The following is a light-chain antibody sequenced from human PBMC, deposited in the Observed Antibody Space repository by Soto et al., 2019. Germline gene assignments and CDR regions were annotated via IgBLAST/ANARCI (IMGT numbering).Light chain of an antibody. J-gene: IGLJ1*01. CDR3: CSYTSSSTLV. Sequence: QSALTQPASVSGSPGQSISISCTGTSSDVGYYKYVSWYQQRPGRAPKLLIYEVPNRPSGVSNRFPGSESDNTASLTISGLQAEDEADYYCCSYTSSSTLVFGAGTKLTVL. CDR2: EVP. V-gene: IGLV2-14*01. CDR1: SSDVGYYKY.